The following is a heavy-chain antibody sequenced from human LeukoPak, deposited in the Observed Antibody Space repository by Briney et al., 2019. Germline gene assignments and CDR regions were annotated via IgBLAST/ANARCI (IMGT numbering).Heavy chain of an antibody. D-gene: IGHD3-22*01. CDR2: IYYSGST. J-gene: IGHJ5*02. CDR1: GGSISSGDYY. Sequence: KTSETLSLTCTVSGGSISSGDYYWSWIRRPPGKGLEWIGYIYYSGSTYYNPSLKSRVTISVDTSKNQFSLKLSSVTAADTAVYYCARDTAYYDSSGYLHWFDPWGQGTLVTVSS. V-gene: IGHV4-30-4*01. CDR3: ARDTAYYDSSGYLHWFDP.